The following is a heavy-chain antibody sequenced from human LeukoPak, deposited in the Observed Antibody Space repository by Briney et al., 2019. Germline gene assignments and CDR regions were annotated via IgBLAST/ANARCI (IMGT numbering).Heavy chain of an antibody. CDR2: IYYSGST. Sequence: WFRQAPGKGLEWIGSIYYSGSTYYNPSLKSRVTISVDTSKNQFSLKLSSVTAADTAVYYCARPNSSSGSQYDYWGQGTPVTVSS. J-gene: IGHJ4*02. V-gene: IGHV4-39*07. CDR3: ARPNSSSGSQYDY. D-gene: IGHD6-19*01.